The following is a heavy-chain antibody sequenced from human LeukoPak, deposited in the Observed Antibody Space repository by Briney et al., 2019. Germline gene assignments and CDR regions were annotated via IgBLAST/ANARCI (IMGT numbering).Heavy chain of an antibody. J-gene: IGHJ4*02. CDR3: ARVQSYCSSTSCYQYVDY. V-gene: IGHV4-59*01. D-gene: IGHD2-2*01. CDR1: GGSISSYY. Sequence: SETLSLTCTVSGGSISSYYRSWIRQPPGKGLEWIGYIYYSGSTNYNPSLKSRVTISVDTSKNQFSLKLSSVTAADTAVYYCARVQSYCSSTSCYQYVDYWGQGTLVTVSS. CDR2: IYYSGST.